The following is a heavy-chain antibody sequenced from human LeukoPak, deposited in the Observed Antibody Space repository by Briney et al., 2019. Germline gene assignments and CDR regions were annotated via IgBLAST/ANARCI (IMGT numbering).Heavy chain of an antibody. V-gene: IGHV4-31*03. D-gene: IGHD2-2*01. CDR2: IYYSGST. J-gene: IGHJ6*02. CDR1: GGSISSGGYY. CDR3: ARAPIVVVPAANYYYYGMDV. Sequence: SQTLSLTCTVSGGSISSGGYYWSWIRQHPGKGLEWIGYIYYSGSTYYNPSLKSRVTISVDTSKNQFSLKLSSVTAADTAVYYCARAPIVVVPAANYYYYGMDVWGQGTTVTVSS.